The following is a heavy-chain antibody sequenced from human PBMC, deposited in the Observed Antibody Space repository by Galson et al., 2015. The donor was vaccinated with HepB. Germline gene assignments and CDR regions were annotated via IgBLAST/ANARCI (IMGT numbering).Heavy chain of an antibody. J-gene: IGHJ4*02. CDR1: GFTFSSHA. V-gene: IGHV3-23*01. CDR2: ISGSGDST. D-gene: IGHD2-2*01. Sequence: SLRLSCAVSGFTFSSHAMSWVRQAPGKGLEWVSAISGSGDSTYYADSVKGRFSISRDNSKNTLYLQMNSLRTEDTAIYYCANNYCSSTRCLPNFWGQGTLVTVSS. CDR3: ANNYCSSTRCLPNF.